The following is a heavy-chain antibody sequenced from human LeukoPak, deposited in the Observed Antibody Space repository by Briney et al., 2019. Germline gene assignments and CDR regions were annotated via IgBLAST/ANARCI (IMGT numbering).Heavy chain of an antibody. V-gene: IGHV3-7*03. CDR3: ARDVKGFGY. Sequence: GGSLRLSCAASGFSFSSNWMTWVRQAPGKGLEWVANIKEEGSEKYYVDSVKGRFTISRDNAKNSLYLQMNSLRAEDTAVYYCARDVKGFGYWGQGTLVTVSS. CDR2: IKEEGSEK. J-gene: IGHJ4*02. CDR1: GFSFSSNW.